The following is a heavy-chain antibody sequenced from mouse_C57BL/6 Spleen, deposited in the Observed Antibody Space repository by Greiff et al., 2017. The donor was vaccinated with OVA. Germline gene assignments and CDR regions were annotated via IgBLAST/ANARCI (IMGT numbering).Heavy chain of an antibody. Sequence: VKLQESGAELVRPVASVTLSCKASGYTFTDYEMHWVKQTPVHGLEWIGAIDPETGGTAYNQKFKGKAILTADKSSSTAYMELRSLTSEDSAVYYCTRDDGYHHFAYWGKGTLVTVSA. CDR2: IDPETGGT. CDR1: GYTFTDYE. J-gene: IGHJ3*01. CDR3: TRDDGYHHFAY. V-gene: IGHV1-15*01. D-gene: IGHD2-3*01.